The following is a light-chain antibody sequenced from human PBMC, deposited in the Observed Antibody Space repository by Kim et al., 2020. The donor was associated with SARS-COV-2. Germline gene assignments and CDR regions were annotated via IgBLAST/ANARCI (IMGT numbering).Light chain of an antibody. CDR2: SNN. Sequence: ELTQPPSASGTPGQRVTISCSGSCSNIGSNTVNWYQQLPGTAPKLLIYSNNQRPSGVPDRFSGSKSGTSASLAISGLQSEDEADYYCAAWDGGVFGTGTKVTVL. J-gene: IGLJ1*01. V-gene: IGLV1-44*01. CDR1: CSNIGSNT. CDR3: AAWDGGV.